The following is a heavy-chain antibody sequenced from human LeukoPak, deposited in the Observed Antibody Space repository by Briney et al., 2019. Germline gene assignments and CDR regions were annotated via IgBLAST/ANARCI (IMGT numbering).Heavy chain of an antibody. CDR1: GGSISSYY. J-gene: IGHJ4*02. D-gene: IGHD1-1*01. Sequence: SETLSLTCTVSGGSISSYYWSWVRQPPGKGLEWIGYIYYIGSTNYNPSLESRVTISVDTSKNQFSLKLTSVTAGDTAVYFCARHPGGNDWAYYFVYWGQGTLVTVSS. CDR2: IYYIGST. V-gene: IGHV4-59*08. CDR3: ARHPGGNDWAYYFVY.